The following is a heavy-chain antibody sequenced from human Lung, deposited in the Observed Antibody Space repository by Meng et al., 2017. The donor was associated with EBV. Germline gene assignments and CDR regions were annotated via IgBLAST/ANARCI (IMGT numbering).Heavy chain of an antibody. V-gene: IGHV3-21*02. CDR3: ARLTGTGWFDP. CDR1: GFIFIDYN. CDR2: ISSGNSYI. D-gene: IGHD1-7*01. Sequence: EVQLVESGGGLVKPGESLRLSCVASGFIFIDYNMNWLRQTPGKGLEWVYSISSGNSYIYYADSVKGRFSISRDNAKNSLSLQMNSLRADDTAVYYCARLTGTGWFDPWGQGTLVTVSS. J-gene: IGHJ5*02.